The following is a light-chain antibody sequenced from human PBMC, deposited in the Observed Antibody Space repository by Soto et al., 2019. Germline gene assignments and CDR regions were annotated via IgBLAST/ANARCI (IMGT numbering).Light chain of an antibody. CDR2: EVS. J-gene: IGLJ2*01. Sequence: QCALTQPASVCGSPGQSITISCTGSSSDVGGYNYVSWYQQHPGKAPKLMIYEVSNRPSGISNRFSGSKSGNTASLTLSGLQAEDEADYYCRSYTSSSTLVFGGGTKLTVL. CDR1: SSDVGGYNY. V-gene: IGLV2-14*01. CDR3: RSYTSSSTLV.